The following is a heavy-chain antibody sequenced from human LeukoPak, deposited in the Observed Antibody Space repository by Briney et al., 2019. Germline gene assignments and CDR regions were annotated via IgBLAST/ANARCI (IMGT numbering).Heavy chain of an antibody. D-gene: IGHD3-10*01. CDR1: GYTFTGYY. J-gene: IGHJ4*02. CDR3: ARGTLLWFGELLSPFDY. V-gene: IGHV1-2*04. CDR2: INPNSDGT. Sequence: EASVKVSCKASGYTFTGYYMHWVRQAPGQGLEWMGWINPNSDGTNYAQKFQGWVTMTRDTSISTAYMELSRLRSDDTAVYYCARGTLLWFGELLSPFDYWGQGTLVTVSS.